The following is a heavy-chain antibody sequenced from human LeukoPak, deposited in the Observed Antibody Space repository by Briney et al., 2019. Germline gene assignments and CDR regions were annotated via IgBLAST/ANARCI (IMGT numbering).Heavy chain of an antibody. J-gene: IGHJ6*03. CDR1: GFTFSSYW. D-gene: IGHD1-26*01. Sequence: EGSLRLSCGASGFTFSSYWMHWVRQAPGKGLVWVSRINNDGSSTSYADSVQGRFTISRDNAKNTLYLQMSSLRAEDTALYYCASEARREYYYYYMDVWGKGTTVTVSS. V-gene: IGHV3-74*01. CDR3: ASEARREYYYYYMDV. CDR2: INNDGSST.